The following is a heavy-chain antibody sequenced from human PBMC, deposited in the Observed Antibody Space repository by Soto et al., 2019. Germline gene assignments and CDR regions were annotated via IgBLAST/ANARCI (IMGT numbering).Heavy chain of an antibody. CDR2: MYHSGST. D-gene: IGHD1-26*01. J-gene: IGHJ5*02. CDR3: ATQEVGGAYVYTFDP. V-gene: IGHV4-34*01. CDR1: GGSFSGYY. Sequence: SETLSLTCAVYGGSFSGYYWSWILQPPGKGLEWIGYMYHSGSTYYNPSLKSRVTISVDTSKNQFSLKLSSVTAADTALYSCATQEVGGAYVYTFDPWGQGTPDPVSS.